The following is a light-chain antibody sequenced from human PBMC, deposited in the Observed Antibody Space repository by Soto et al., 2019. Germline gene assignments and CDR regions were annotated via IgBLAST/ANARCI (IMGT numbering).Light chain of an antibody. CDR1: QTISSW. V-gene: IGKV1-5*03. CDR2: KAS. Sequence: DIQMTQSPSTLSASVGDRVTITCRASQTISSWLAWYQQKPGKAPKLLIYKASSLEIGVPSRFSGSGSGTEFTLTISSLQPDDFVTYYCQQSYSTPFTFGPGTKVDIK. J-gene: IGKJ3*01. CDR3: QQSYSTPFT.